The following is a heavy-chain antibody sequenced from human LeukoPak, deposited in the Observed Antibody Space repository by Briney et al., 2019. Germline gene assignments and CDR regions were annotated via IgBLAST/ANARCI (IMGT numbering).Heavy chain of an antibody. J-gene: IGHJ4*02. CDR1: GGSCSSYD. CDR3: ARDQDYYGSAPDY. D-gene: IGHD3-10*01. Sequence: GASVKVSCKASGGSCSSYDISWVRQAPGQGLEWMGRIIPKLGIANYAQRFQGRVTITADKSTSTAYMELSSLRSEDTAVYYCARDQDYYGSAPDYWGQGTLVTVSS. V-gene: IGHV1-69*04. CDR2: IIPKLGIA.